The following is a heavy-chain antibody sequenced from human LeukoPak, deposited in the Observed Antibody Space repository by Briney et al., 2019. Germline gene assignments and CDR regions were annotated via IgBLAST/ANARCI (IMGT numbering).Heavy chain of an antibody. CDR2: IIPIFGTA. V-gene: IGHV1-69*05. J-gene: IGHJ4*02. CDR1: GGTFSSYA. Sequence: ASVKVSCKASGGTFSSYAISWVRQAPGQGLEWMGGIIPIFGTANYAQKFQGGVTITTDESTSTAYMELSGQRSEDTAVYYCARSEVVVAATMDYWGQGTLVTVSS. CDR3: ARSEVVVAATMDY. D-gene: IGHD2-15*01.